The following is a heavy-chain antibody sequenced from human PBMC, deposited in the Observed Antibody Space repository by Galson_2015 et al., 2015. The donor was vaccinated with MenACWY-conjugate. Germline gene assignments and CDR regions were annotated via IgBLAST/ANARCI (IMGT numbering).Heavy chain of an antibody. V-gene: IGHV3-23*01. D-gene: IGHD1-26*01. CDR2: ISGSGGST. CDR3: AKDMGALGGSDY. CDR1: GFTFSSYA. Sequence: SLRLSCAASGFTFSSYAMSWVRQAPGKELEWVSAISGSGGSTYYADSVKGRFTISRDNSKNTLYLQMNSLRAEDTAVYYCAKDMGALGGSDYWGQGTLVTVSS. J-gene: IGHJ4*02.